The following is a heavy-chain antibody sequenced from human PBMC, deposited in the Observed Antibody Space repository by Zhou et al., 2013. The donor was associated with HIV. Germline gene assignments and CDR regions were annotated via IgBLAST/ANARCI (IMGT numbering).Heavy chain of an antibody. D-gene: IGHD3-9*01. J-gene: IGHJ4*02. CDR2: LYRGEGEA. Sequence: QVQLVQSGAEVKKPGSSVRVSCKASGGTFSSYALSWLRQAPGQGLEWMGGLYRGEGEAIYADKFQGRVTVTEDTSTDTVYMKLSSLRSDDTAVYYCANPGGTGLFDLWGRGNPWSTVSS. CDR3: ANPGGTGLFDL. CDR1: GGTFSSYA. V-gene: IGHV1-69*14.